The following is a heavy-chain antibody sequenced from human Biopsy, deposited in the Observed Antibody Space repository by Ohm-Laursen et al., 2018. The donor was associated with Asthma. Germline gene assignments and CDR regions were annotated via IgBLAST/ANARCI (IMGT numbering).Heavy chain of an antibody. J-gene: IGHJ4*02. D-gene: IGHD2-2*01. Sequence: PSEKASRQSLGGTFNTYVIGCVRQAPGQGLEWMGGINSVFGTTTYPQKFQNRVTITADDSTSTVYMELSSLRSEDTAVYYCARKAGSCISRTCYSLDFWGQGTLVTVSS. CDR1: GGTFNTYV. V-gene: IGHV1-69*01. CDR3: ARKAGSCISRTCYSLDF. CDR2: INSVFGTT.